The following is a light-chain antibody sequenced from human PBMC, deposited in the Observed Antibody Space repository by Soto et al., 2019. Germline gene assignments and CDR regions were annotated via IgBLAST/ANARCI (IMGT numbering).Light chain of an antibody. CDR2: AAS. J-gene: IGKJ4*02. CDR1: QGLRND. CDR3: LQHSTYPLT. V-gene: IGKV1-17*01. Sequence: DIQMTQFPSSLSASVGDRVTITCRASQGLRNDLGWYQQKPGKAPKRLIYAASSLQSGVPSRFSVSGSGTEFTLAISSLQPEDSATFYCLQHSTYPLTFGRGTKVEIK.